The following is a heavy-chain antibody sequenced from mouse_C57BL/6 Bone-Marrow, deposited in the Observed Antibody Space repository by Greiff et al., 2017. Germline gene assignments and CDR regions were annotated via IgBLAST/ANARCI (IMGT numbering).Heavy chain of an antibody. V-gene: IGHV1-69*01. D-gene: IGHD2-12*01. CDR1: GYTFTSYW. CDR3: AREAVYDGFAY. CDR2: IDPSDSYT. Sequence: QVQLKQPGAELVMPGASVKLSCKASGYTFTSYWMHWVKQRPGQGLEWIGEIDPSDSYTNYNQKFKGKSTLTVDKSSITAYMQLSSLTSEDSAVYYCAREAVYDGFAYWGQGTLVTVSA. J-gene: IGHJ3*01.